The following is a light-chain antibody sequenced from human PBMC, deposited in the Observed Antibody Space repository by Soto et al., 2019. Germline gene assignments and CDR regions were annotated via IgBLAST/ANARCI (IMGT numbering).Light chain of an antibody. J-gene: IGKJ4*01. CDR2: LGS. CDR3: LQALQTRLT. CDR1: QSLLHSSGYND. V-gene: IGKV2-28*01. Sequence: IVMTQSPFSLPVTPGEPASISCRSSQSLLHSSGYNDLDWYLQKPGQSPQLLIYLGSNRASGVPARFSGSGSGTDFTLKISSVEAEDVGVYYCLQALQTRLTFGGGTKVEIK.